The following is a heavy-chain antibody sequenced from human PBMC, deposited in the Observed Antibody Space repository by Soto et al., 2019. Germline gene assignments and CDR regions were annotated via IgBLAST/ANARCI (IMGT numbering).Heavy chain of an antibody. J-gene: IGHJ4*02. D-gene: IGHD4-17*01. Sequence: ASVKVSCKASGYTFTSYGIRWVREGPGQGLEWVGWISAYNGNTNYAQKLQGRVPMTTDTSTSTAYMELRSLRSDDTAVYYWASGEPLGDYWGQGTLVTVSA. CDR2: ISAYNGNT. CDR3: ASGEPLGDY. CDR1: GYTFTSYG. V-gene: IGHV1-18*01.